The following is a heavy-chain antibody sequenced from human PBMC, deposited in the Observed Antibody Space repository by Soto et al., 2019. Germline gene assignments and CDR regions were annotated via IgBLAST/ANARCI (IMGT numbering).Heavy chain of an antibody. J-gene: IGHJ4*02. CDR2: ISYAGNT. Sequence: QVQLQESGPGRVKSSETLSLTCSVSGGSLSTPFSYWSWIRQPPGKGLEWIGHISYAGNTNYKESLKSRVTIAEDMSKSQFSLTLTSVTAADTAVYYCARDRGGWDGFASWGQGTLVTVS. CDR3: ARDRGGWDGFAS. CDR1: GGSLSTPFSY. D-gene: IGHD6-19*01. V-gene: IGHV4-61*01.